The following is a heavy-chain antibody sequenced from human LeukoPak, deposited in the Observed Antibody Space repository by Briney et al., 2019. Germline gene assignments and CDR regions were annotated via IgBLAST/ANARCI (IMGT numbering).Heavy chain of an antibody. CDR3: ARTGSGSYYYYYYGMDV. J-gene: IGHJ6*02. CDR2: MNPNSGNT. Sequence: ASVKVSCKASGYTFTSYDINWVRHATGQGLEWMGWMNPNSGNTGYAQKFQGRVTMTRNTSISTAYMELSSLRSEDTAVYYCARTGSGSYYYYYYGMDVWGQGTTVTVSS. CDR1: GYTFTSYD. V-gene: IGHV1-8*01. D-gene: IGHD3-10*01.